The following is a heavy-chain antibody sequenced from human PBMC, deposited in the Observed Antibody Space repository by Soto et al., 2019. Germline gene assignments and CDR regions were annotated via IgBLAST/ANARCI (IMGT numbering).Heavy chain of an antibody. Sequence: GGSLRLSCAASGFTFRNYWMHWVRQAPGKGLVWVSRIDSDGSRITYADFVKGRFTISRDNAKNTVYLHMNSLTAEDTAVYYCVRTSLVVAVATREDFWGQGTLVTVSS. CDR1: GFTFRNYW. D-gene: IGHD2-15*01. J-gene: IGHJ4*02. V-gene: IGHV3-74*01. CDR3: VRTSLVVAVATREDF. CDR2: IDSDGSRI.